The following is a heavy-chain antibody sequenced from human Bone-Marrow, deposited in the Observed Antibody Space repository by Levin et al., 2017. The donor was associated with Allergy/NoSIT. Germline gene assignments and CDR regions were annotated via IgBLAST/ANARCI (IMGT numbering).Heavy chain of an antibody. CDR3: TSTLEH. J-gene: IGHJ5*02. V-gene: IGHV3-15*08. CDR1: GITASNVW. CDR2: IRSKASGGTT. Sequence: SGGSLRLSCAASGITASNVWMSWVRQAPGKGLEWVGFIRSKASGGTTDYATPVKGRFSISRDDSRNTLYLQMSNLKTDDTSIYFCTSTLEHWGQGILVTVSS.